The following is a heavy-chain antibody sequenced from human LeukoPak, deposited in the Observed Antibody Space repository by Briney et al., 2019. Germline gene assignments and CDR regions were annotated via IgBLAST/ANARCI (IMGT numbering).Heavy chain of an antibody. J-gene: IGHJ4*02. CDR3: ARGGFREFDS. CDR1: GGSISKFY. CDR2: IYYSGST. Sequence: SETLSLTCTVSGGSISKFYWSWIRQPPGKGLEWIGYIYYSGSTNYNPSLKSRVTISVDTSKNQFSLKLSSVTAADTAVYYCARGGFREFDSWGQGTLVIVSS. V-gene: IGHV4-59*01. D-gene: IGHD3-10*01.